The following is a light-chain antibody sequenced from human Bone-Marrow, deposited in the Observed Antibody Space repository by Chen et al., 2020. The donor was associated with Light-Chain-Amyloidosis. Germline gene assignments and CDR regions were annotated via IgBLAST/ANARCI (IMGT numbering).Light chain of an antibody. CDR2: RDT. Sequence: SYDLTQPPSVSVSPGQPARITCSGDDLPTKYAYWYQQKPGQAPVLVIHRDTERPSGISERFSGSSSGTTATLTISGVQAEDEADYHCQSADSSVTYEVIFGGGTKLTVL. CDR3: QSADSSVTYEVI. V-gene: IGLV3-25*03. CDR1: DLPTKY. J-gene: IGLJ2*01.